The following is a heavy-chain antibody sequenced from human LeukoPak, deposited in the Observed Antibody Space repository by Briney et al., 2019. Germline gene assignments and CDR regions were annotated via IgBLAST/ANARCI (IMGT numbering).Heavy chain of an antibody. D-gene: IGHD3-3*01. CDR3: ARDQYDTWSRRGNFDS. V-gene: IGHV3-7*03. CDR1: GFTFGKYW. J-gene: IGHJ4*02. Sequence: PGGSLRLSCVASGFTFGKYWMSWVRQAPGKGLEWVANIKLDGSEKNYVDSVKGRFTISRDNTENSLYLQMNSLRVEDTAVFYCARDQYDTWSRRGNFDSWGQGTLVTVSS. CDR2: IKLDGSEK.